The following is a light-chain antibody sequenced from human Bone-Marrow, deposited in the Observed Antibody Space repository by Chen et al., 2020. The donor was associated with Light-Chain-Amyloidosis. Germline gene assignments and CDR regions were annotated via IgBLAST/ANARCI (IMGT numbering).Light chain of an antibody. CDR3: QQSYSTPWT. Sequence: DIQMTQSPSSLSASVGARITITCRESQTTPNSVNWYQEKPGKAPKLLIYAASNLESGVPARFSGSGSGTDFNLIISSLQPEDFATYYCQQSYSTPWTFGQWTKVEIK. J-gene: IGKJ1*01. CDR2: AAS. V-gene: IGKV1-39*01. CDR1: QTTPNS.